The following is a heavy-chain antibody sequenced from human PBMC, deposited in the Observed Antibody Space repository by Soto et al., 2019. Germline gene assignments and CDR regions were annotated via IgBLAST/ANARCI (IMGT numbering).Heavy chain of an antibody. J-gene: IGHJ5*01. Sequence: SGPTRVNPTQTLTLTCTFSGFSLSTSGVGVGWIRQPPGKALEWVALIYWDDDKRYSPSLKSRLTITKDTSKNQVVLTMTNMDHVDKPTSYRAHRPDQPCHKYNWFNSSGQVTMVPVST. CDR1: GFSLSTSGVG. V-gene: IGHV2-5*02. CDR3: AHRPDQPCHKYNWFNS. CDR2: IYWDDDK. D-gene: IGHD2-2*01.